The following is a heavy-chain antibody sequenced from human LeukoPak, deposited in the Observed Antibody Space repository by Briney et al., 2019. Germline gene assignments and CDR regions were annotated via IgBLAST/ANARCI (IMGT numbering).Heavy chain of an antibody. Sequence: PGGSLRLSCSASGFTFSSYAMHWVRQAPGKGLEYVSAISSNGGSTYYADSVKGRFTISRDNSKNTLYLQMSSLRAEDTAVYYYVKGTYYYGSGSYQYYYYYGMDVWGKGTTVTVSS. D-gene: IGHD3-10*01. CDR3: VKGTYYYGSGSYQYYYYYGMDV. CDR2: ISSNGGST. J-gene: IGHJ6*04. V-gene: IGHV3-64D*06. CDR1: GFTFSSYA.